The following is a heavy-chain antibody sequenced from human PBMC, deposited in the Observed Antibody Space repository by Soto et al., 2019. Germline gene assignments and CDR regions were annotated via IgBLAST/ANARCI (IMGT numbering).Heavy chain of an antibody. CDR2: TYYRSKWYN. D-gene: IGHD1-26*01. CDR1: GDSVSSNSAA. V-gene: IGHV6-1*01. CDR3: ARDSVLWRGGSYRDAFDI. J-gene: IGHJ3*02. Sequence: PSQTLSLTCAISGDSVSSNSAAWNWIRQSPSRGLEWLGRTYYRSKWYNDYAVSVKSRITINPDTSKNQFSLQLNSVTPEDTAVYYCARDSVLWRGGSYRDAFDIWGQGTMVTVSS.